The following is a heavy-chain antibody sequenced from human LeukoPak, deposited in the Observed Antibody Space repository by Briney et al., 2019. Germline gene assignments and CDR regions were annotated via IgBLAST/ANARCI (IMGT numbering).Heavy chain of an antibody. J-gene: IGHJ4*02. V-gene: IGHV3-53*01. Sequence: PGGSLRLSCAASGFTVSSNYMSWVRQAPGKGLEWVSVTYSGGSTYYADSVKGRFTISRDNSKNTLYLQMNSLRAEDTAVYYCAKAYSYDYFDYWGQGTLVTVSS. D-gene: IGHD5-18*01. CDR3: AKAYSYDYFDY. CDR2: TYSGGST. CDR1: GFTVSSNY.